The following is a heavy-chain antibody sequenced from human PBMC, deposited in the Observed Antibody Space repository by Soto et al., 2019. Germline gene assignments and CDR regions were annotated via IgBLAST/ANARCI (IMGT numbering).Heavy chain of an antibody. CDR3: TRPCRYCNGGGPGNWFDP. V-gene: IGHV3-11*01. J-gene: IGHJ5*02. Sequence: QVQLVESGGGLVKPGGSLRLSCAASGFTFGDYDMSWNSQAPGKGLEWVSYISNGGSSIYYADSVKGRFTISRDNAKRSVFLQMNSLRAEDTAVYYCTRPCRYCNGGGPGNWFDPWGQGTLVTVSS. D-gene: IGHD2-8*02. CDR2: ISNGGSSI. CDR1: GFTFGDYD.